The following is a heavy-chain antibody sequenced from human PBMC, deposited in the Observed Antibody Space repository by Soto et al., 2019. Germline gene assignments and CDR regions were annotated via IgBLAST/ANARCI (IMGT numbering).Heavy chain of an antibody. CDR2: IYYSGST. CDR1: GGSVSSGSYY. V-gene: IGHV4-61*01. CDR3: ARDRGYSYGYDYYYYGMDV. J-gene: IGHJ6*02. D-gene: IGHD5-18*01. Sequence: PWETLSLTCTVSGGSVSSGSYYWSWIRQPPGKGLEWIGYIYYSGSTNYNPSLKSRVTISVDTSKNQFSLKLSSVTAADTAVYYCARDRGYSYGYDYYYYGMDVWGQGTTVTVSS.